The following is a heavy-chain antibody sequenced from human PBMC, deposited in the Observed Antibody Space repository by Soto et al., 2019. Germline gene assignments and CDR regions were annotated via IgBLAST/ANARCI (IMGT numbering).Heavy chain of an antibody. J-gene: IGHJ4*02. CDR3: AHRYNFGPFDY. CDR1: GFSLSTSGVG. CDR2: IYWNDDK. V-gene: IGHV2-5*01. Sequence: SGPKLVNPTQTLTLTCPFSGFSLSTSGVGVHWFRQPPGKALEWLALIYWNDDKRYSPPLKNRLTITKDTSKNQVVLTMTNMDPVDTATYYCAHRYNFGPFDYWGQGTLVTVSS. D-gene: IGHD1-1*01.